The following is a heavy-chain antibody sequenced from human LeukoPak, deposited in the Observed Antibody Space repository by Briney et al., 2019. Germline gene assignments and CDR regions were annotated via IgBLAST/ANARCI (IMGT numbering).Heavy chain of an antibody. V-gene: IGHV3-30*04. CDR2: ISYDGSNK. J-gene: IGHJ6*03. CDR1: GFTFSSYP. CDR3: ARDGLARGIVYMDV. Sequence: GGSLRLSCAASGFTFSSYPMHWVRQAPGKGLEWVAVISYDGSNKYYADSVKGRFTISRDNSKNTLYLQMNSLRAEDTAVYYCARDGLARGIVYMDVWGKGTTVTVSS. D-gene: IGHD3-22*01.